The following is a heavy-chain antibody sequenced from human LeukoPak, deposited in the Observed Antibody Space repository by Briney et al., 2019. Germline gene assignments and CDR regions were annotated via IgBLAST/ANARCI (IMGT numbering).Heavy chain of an antibody. Sequence: GGSLRLSCAASEFTFSVYGMSWVRQAPGKGLEWVSGISGSGGSTYYADSVKGRFTISRDNSKNTLYLQMNSLRAEDTAVYYCAKAKRFVGVVVYFDYWGQGTLVTVSS. J-gene: IGHJ4*02. CDR2: ISGSGGST. CDR3: AKAKRFVGVVVYFDY. CDR1: EFTFSVYG. D-gene: IGHD3-3*01. V-gene: IGHV3-23*01.